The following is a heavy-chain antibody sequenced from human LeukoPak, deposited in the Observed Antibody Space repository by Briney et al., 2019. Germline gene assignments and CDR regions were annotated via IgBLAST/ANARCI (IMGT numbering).Heavy chain of an antibody. CDR1: GFTFSSYG. CDR2: ISYDGSNK. Sequence: PGGSLRLSCAASGFTFSSYGMHWVRQAQGKGLEWVAVISYDGSNKYYADSVKGRFTISRDNSKNTLYLQMNSLRAEDTAVYYCAKDLLITSYYMDVWGKGTTVTISS. J-gene: IGHJ6*03. CDR3: AKDLLITSYYMDV. D-gene: IGHD3-22*01. V-gene: IGHV3-30*18.